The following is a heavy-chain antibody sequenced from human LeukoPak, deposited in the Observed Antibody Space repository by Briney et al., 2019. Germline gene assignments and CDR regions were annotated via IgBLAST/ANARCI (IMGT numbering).Heavy chain of an antibody. J-gene: IGHJ5*02. D-gene: IGHD4-23*01. CDR3: ARAPYGGHNWFDP. CDR2: IYYIGST. Sequence: SDTQSLTCTVSGGSISSYYWSWIRQPPGKGLEWIGYIYYIGSTNYNPSLKSRVTISVDTSKNQFSLKLSSVTAADTAVYYCARAPYGGHNWFDPWGQGTLVTASS. CDR1: GGSISSYY. V-gene: IGHV4-59*07.